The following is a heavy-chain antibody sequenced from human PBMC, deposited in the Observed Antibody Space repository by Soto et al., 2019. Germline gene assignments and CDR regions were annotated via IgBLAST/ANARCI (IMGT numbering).Heavy chain of an antibody. D-gene: IGHD3-16*01. CDR1: GFKFSNYA. CDR3: AKDRRAGGTSALYFDL. Sequence: GGSLRLSCAASGFKFSNYAMSWVRQAPGKGLEWVSLISATGGGTYYADSVKGRFTISRDNSHNTLYLQVHSLTAEDTAVYYCAKDRRAGGTSALYFDLWGQGARVTVS. J-gene: IGHJ5*02. CDR2: ISATGGGT. V-gene: IGHV3-23*01.